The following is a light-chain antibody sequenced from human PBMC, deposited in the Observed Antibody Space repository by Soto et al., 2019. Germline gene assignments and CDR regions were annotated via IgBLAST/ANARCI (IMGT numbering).Light chain of an antibody. Sequence: EIVLTQSPATLSLSPGDRATLSCRASQTVSSYLAWYQQKPGQAPRLLIYDASNRATGIPARFSGSGSGTDFTLTISSLEPEDFAVYYCQHRSSWPRTFGGGTKVEIK. V-gene: IGKV3-11*01. CDR3: QHRSSWPRT. J-gene: IGKJ4*01. CDR2: DAS. CDR1: QTVSSY.